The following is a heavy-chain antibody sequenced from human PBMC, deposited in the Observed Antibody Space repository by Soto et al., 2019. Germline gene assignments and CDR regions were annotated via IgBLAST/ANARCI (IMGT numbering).Heavy chain of an antibody. V-gene: IGHV3-21*01. D-gene: IGHD4-17*01. CDR1: GFTFSSYS. Sequence: PGGSLRLSCAASGFTFSSYSMNWVRQAPGKGLEWVSSISSSSSYIYYADSVKGRFTISRDNAKNSLYLQMNSLRAEDTAVYYCARGLDYGDYYYYGMDVWGQGTTVTVSS. CDR3: ARGLDYGDYYYYGMDV. CDR2: ISSSSSYI. J-gene: IGHJ6*02.